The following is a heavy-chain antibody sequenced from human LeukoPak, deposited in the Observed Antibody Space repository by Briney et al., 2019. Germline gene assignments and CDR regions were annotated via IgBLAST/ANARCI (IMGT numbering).Heavy chain of an antibody. V-gene: IGHV3-30*04. CDR3: AKDPRDHTYGWSWRYFDY. CDR1: GFTFSSYA. Sequence: GGSLRLSCAASGFTFSSYAMHWVRQAPGKGLEWVAIISYDGGKKDYADSVKGRFTISRDNSQNTLYLQMNSLRAEDTAVYFCAKDPRDHTYGWSWRYFDYWGQGTLVTVSS. D-gene: IGHD5-18*01. J-gene: IGHJ4*02. CDR2: ISYDGGKK.